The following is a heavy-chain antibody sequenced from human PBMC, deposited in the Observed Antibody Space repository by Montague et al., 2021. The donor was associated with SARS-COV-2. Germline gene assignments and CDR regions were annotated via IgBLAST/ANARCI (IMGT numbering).Heavy chain of an antibody. J-gene: IGHJ4*02. V-gene: IGHV2-70*04. CDR2: MDWDDEK. Sequence: PALVKPTQTLTLTCTFSGFSLSTRGMRASWIRQPPGKALEWLARMDWDDEKFYSTSLKTRLSISKDTSKNQVVLTMTNVDPVDTATYFCAHRPGYNFGNPYFDYWGQGTLVTVSS. CDR1: GFSLSTRGMR. D-gene: IGHD5-18*01. CDR3: AHRPGYNFGNPYFDY.